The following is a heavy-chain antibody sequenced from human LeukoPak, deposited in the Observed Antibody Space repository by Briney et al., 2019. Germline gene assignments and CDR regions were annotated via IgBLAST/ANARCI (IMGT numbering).Heavy chain of an antibody. CDR3: ATYHFRGDTHYFDY. CDR2: IYYSGST. CDR1: GGSISSYY. D-gene: IGHD3-10*02. J-gene: IGHJ4*02. V-gene: IGHV4-59*01. Sequence: SETLSLTCTVSGGSISSYYWSWIRQPPGKGLEWIAYIYYSGSTNYNPSLKSRVTISVDTSKNQFSLKLSSVTAEDTAVYYCATYHFRGDTHYFDYWGQGILATVSS.